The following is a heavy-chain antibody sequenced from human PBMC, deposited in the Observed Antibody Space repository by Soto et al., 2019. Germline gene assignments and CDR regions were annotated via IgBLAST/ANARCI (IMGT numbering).Heavy chain of an antibody. CDR3: ARGDFWGGYIFDY. V-gene: IGHV4-34*01. CDR2: INHSGST. Sequence: SETLSLTCAVYGESFSAYYWSWIRQPPGKGLEWIGEINHSGSTNYNPSLKSRVTISVDTSKNQFSLKLNSVTAADTAVYYCARGDFWGGYIFDYWGQGTLDTVSS. J-gene: IGHJ4*02. CDR1: GESFSAYY. D-gene: IGHD3-3*01.